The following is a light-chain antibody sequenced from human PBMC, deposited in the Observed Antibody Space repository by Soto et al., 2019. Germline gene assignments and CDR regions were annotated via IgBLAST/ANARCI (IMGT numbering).Light chain of an antibody. CDR3: QQYNKCPLPYT. V-gene: IGKV3-15*01. Sequence: EIVMTQSPATLSVSPGERATLSCRASQSVSSNLAWYHQKPGQAPSLLIYGPSTRTTCIPARFSGSGSGTEFTLTISSLQSEDFAVYYCQQYNKCPLPYTFGQGTKLEIK. CDR1: QSVSSN. CDR2: GPS. J-gene: IGKJ2*01.